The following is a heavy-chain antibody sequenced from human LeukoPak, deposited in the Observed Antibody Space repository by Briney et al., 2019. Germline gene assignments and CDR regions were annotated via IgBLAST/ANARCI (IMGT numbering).Heavy chain of an antibody. D-gene: IGHD2-2*01. CDR2: INAGNGNT. J-gene: IGHJ3*02. Sequence: ASVKVSCKASGYTFTSYAMHWERQAPGQRLEWMGWINAGNGNTKHSQKFQGRVTITRDTSASTAYMELSSLRSDDTAVYYCAKDIVVVHEGNAFDIWGQGTMVTVSP. CDR3: AKDIVVVHEGNAFDI. CDR1: GYTFTSYA. V-gene: IGHV1-3*01.